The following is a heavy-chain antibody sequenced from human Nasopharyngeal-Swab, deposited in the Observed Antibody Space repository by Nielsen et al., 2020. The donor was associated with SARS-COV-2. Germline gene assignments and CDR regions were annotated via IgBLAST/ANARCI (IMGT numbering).Heavy chain of an antibody. D-gene: IGHD2-15*01. J-gene: IGHJ1*01. V-gene: IGHV3-53*01. CDR1: GFTVSSNY. CDR3: ASHCSGGSCYSFWYFQH. CDR2: IYSGGST. Sequence: GESLKISCAASGFTVSSNYMSWVRQAPGKGLEWVSVIYSGGSTYYADSVKGRFTISRDNSKNTLYLQMNSLRAEDTAVYYCASHCSGGSCYSFWYFQHWGQGTLVTVPS.